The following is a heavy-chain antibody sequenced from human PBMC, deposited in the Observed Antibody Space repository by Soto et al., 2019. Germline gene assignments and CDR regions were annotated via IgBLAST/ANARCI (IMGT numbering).Heavy chain of an antibody. CDR1: GGSISRYF. J-gene: IGHJ4*02. V-gene: IGHV4-4*07. D-gene: IGHD6-19*01. CDR3: ARDEQQWRGFDS. CDR2: INFSGST. Sequence: ETLSLTCTLSGGSISRYFWTWIRQPAGKGLEWIGRINFSGSTNYNPSLKSRVTMSVDTSKSQFSLKLSSVTAADTAVYYCARDEQQWRGFDSWGQGTLVTVSS.